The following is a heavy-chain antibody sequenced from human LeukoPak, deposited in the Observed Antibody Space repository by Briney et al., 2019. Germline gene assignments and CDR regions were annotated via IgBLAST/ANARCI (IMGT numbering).Heavy chain of an antibody. CDR1: GITISNHW. V-gene: IGHV3-7*01. J-gene: IGHJ4*02. CDR3: AGWAYSSSWYWIDY. Sequence: PGGSLRLSCAASGITISNHWVTWVRQAPGKGLEWVANIKQDGSETYYVDSVKGRFTISRDNAKNSLFLQMNSLRAEDTAVYYCAGWAYSSSWYWIDYWGRGTLVTASS. D-gene: IGHD6-13*01. CDR2: IKQDGSET.